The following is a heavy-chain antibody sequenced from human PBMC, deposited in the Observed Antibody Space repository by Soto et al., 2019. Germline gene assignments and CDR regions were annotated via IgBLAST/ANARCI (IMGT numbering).Heavy chain of an antibody. J-gene: IGHJ3*02. V-gene: IGHV1-18*01. CDR1: GYTFTSYG. CDR3: ASSVVPAAFDAFDI. D-gene: IGHD2-2*01. Sequence: GALVKVSCKASGYTFTSYGISWVRQAPGQGLEWMGWISAYNGNTNYAQKLQGRVTMTTDTSTSTAYMELRSLRSDDTAVYYCASSVVPAAFDAFDIWGQGTMVTVSS. CDR2: ISAYNGNT.